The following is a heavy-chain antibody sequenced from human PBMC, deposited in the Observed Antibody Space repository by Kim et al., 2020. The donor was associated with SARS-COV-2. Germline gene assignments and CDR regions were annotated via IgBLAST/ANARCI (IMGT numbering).Heavy chain of an antibody. D-gene: IGHD6-19*01. V-gene: IGHV3-66*02. CDR1: GITVTGNY. CDR3: ATRSSGWYNWYFDH. Sequence: GGSLRLSCAASGITVTGNYMTWVRQAPGKGLEWVSVMFGDATSDYADSVKGRFSISGDTSKNTAQLQMSSVSADDTAVYYCATRSSGWYNWYFDHWGRGTLVTVSS. CDR2: MFGDATS. J-gene: IGHJ2*01.